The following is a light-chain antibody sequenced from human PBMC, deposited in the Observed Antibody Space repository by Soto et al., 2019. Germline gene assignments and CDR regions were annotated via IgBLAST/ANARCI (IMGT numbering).Light chain of an antibody. Sequence: IVLTQSPGTLSLSPGERATLSCRSSETVYDSQLGWYQQKAGQAPRLLIYAISTRAAGIPDRFSGSGSGTDFTLTISRVEPEDVAMYYCQQYGSSRWTFDQGTKVEVE. J-gene: IGKJ1*01. V-gene: IGKV3-20*01. CDR3: QQYGSSRWT. CDR2: AIS. CDR1: ETVYDSQ.